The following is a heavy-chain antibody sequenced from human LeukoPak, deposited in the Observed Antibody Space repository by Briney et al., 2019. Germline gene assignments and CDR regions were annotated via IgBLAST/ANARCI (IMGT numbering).Heavy chain of an antibody. CDR1: GVSFSGYY. D-gene: IGHD7-27*01. Sequence: PSETLSLTCAVYGVSFSGYYWSGLRQPPGKGLEWIGEINHSGSTNYNPSLKSRVTISVDTSKNQFSLKLSSVTAADTAVYYCARGPPYAPGVLDVWGKGTTVTISS. J-gene: IGHJ6*04. CDR2: INHSGST. CDR3: ARGPPYAPGVLDV. V-gene: IGHV4-34*01.